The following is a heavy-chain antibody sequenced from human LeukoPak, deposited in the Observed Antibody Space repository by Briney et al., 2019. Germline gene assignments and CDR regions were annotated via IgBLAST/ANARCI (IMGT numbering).Heavy chain of an antibody. J-gene: IGHJ4*02. CDR3: ARSTGYSYGYGYFDY. CDR2: IHYSGST. V-gene: IGHV4-59*01. D-gene: IGHD5-18*01. Sequence: SETLSLTCTVSGGSISSYYWSWTRQPPGKGLEWIGYIHYSGSTNYNPSLKSRVNISVDTSKNQFSLKLSSVTAADTAVYYCARSTGYSYGYGYFDYWGQGTLDTVSS. CDR1: GGSISSYY.